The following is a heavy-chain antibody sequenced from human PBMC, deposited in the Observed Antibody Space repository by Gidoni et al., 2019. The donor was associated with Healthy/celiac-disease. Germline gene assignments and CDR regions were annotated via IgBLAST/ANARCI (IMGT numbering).Heavy chain of an antibody. CDR2: SKSKPDGGTT. J-gene: IGHJ3*02. CDR3: TTDCSGYSCLAAFDI. D-gene: IGHD5-18*01. Sequence: EVQLVESGGGVVKPGGSLRLSCAASGFTFSKAWMSWVRQAPGKGLACVGRSKSKPDGGTTDYAAPVKGRFTISRDDSKNTLYLQMNSLKTEDTAVYYCTTDCSGYSCLAAFDIWGQGTMVTVSS. V-gene: IGHV3-15*01. CDR1: GFTFSKAW.